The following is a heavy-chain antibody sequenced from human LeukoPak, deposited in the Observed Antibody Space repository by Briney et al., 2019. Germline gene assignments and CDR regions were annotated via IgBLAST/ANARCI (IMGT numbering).Heavy chain of an antibody. CDR3: ARGEIQLWLLVGAFDI. Sequence: KASETLSLPCTVSGGPISRYYGSWLRQPPGKGLECIGYIYYSGSTNYNPSLKSRVTISVDTSKNQFSLKLSSVTAADTAVYYCARGEIQLWLLVGAFDIWGQGTMVTVSS. J-gene: IGHJ3*02. V-gene: IGHV4-59*01. CDR2: IYYSGST. D-gene: IGHD5-18*01. CDR1: GGPISRYY.